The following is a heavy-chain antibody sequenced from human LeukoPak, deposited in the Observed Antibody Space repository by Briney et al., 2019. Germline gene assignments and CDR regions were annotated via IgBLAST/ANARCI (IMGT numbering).Heavy chain of an antibody. D-gene: IGHD2-15*01. CDR3: ARAGVVVAASLEYRFDP. Sequence: ASVKVSCKASGYTFTSYDINWVRQATGQGLEWMGWMNPDSGNTGHAHKFQGRVTMTRNTSISTAYMELSSLRSEDTAMYYCARAGVVVAASLEYRFDPWGQGTLVTVSS. CDR1: GYTFTSYD. V-gene: IGHV1-8*01. CDR2: MNPDSGNT. J-gene: IGHJ5*02.